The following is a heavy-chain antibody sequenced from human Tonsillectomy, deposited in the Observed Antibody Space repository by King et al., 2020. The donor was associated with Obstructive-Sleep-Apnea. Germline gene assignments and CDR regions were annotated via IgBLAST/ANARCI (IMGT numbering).Heavy chain of an antibody. CDR3: TSIVVVVAARHYYYYGMDV. J-gene: IGHJ6*02. V-gene: IGHV3-49*03. CDR2: IRGKTYGGTT. D-gene: IGHD2-15*01. CDR1: GFTSDDYA. Sequence: VQLVESGGGLVQPGRSLRLSCTASGFTSDDYAMSWFRQAPGKGLEWVGFIRGKTYGGTTEYGASVKGRFTISRDDSKSLVYLQMNSLKTEDTAVYYCTSIVVVVAARHYYYYGMDVWGQGTTVTVSS.